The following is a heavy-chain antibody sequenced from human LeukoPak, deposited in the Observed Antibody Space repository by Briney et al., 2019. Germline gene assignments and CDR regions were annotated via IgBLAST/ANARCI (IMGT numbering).Heavy chain of an antibody. V-gene: IGHV1-69*05. CDR2: IIPIFGTA. Sequence: ASVKVSCKASGGTFSSYAISWVRQAPEQGLEWMGGIIPIFGTANYAQKFQGRVTITTDESTSTAYMELSSLRSEDTAVYYCASADLPAAYYYMDVWGKGTTVTVSS. CDR3: ASADLPAAYYYMDV. D-gene: IGHD2-2*01. CDR1: GGTFSSYA. J-gene: IGHJ6*03.